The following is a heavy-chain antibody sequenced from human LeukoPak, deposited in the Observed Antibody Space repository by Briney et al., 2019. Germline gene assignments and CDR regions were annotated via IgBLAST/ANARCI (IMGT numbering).Heavy chain of an antibody. CDR2: IYYSGST. CDR3: ARGEEYYYYYYMDV. Sequence: SETLSLTCTVSGGSISSSSYYWGWIRQPPGKGLEWIGSIYYSGSTNYNPSLKSRVTISVDTSKNQFSLKLSSVTAADTAVYYCARGEEYYYYYYMDVWGKGTTVTISS. V-gene: IGHV4-39*07. CDR1: GGSISSSSYY. J-gene: IGHJ6*03. D-gene: IGHD1-26*01.